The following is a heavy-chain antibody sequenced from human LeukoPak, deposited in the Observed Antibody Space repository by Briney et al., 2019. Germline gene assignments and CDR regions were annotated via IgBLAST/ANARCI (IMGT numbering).Heavy chain of an antibody. CDR1: GFIVRNAW. D-gene: IGHD5-18*01. J-gene: IGHJ4*02. V-gene: IGHV3-15*01. Sequence: PGGSLRLSCAASGFIVRNAWMSWVRQAPGKGLEWVGRIKSKTDGGTTNYAAPVKGRFTISRDDSKNTLYLQMISLKTEDTAVYYCTTVERGYSYGFDYWGQGTLVTVSS. CDR2: IKSKTDGGTT. CDR3: TTVERGYSYGFDY.